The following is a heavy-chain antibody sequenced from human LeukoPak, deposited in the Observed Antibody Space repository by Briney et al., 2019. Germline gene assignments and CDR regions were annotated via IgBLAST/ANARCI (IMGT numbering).Heavy chain of an antibody. CDR1: GFTFSSYG. V-gene: IGHV3-30*18. J-gene: IGHJ4*02. Sequence: GGSLRLSCAASGFTFSSYGMHWVRQAPGKGLEWVAVISYDGSNKYYADSVKGRFTISRDNSKNTLYLQMNSLRAEDTAVYYCAKDHSYDSSGYYYSTGGYFDYWGQGTLVTVSA. CDR3: AKDHSYDSSGYYYSTGGYFDY. CDR2: ISYDGSNK. D-gene: IGHD3-22*01.